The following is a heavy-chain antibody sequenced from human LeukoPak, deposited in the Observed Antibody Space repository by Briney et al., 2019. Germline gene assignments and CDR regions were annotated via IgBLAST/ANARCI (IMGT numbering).Heavy chain of an antibody. V-gene: IGHV3-74*03. CDR2: IKTDGSES. J-gene: IGHJ4*02. CDR1: GFIFSDYW. Sequence: GGSLRLSCAASGFIFSDYWMHWVRRAPGKGLVWISRIKTDGSESAYADSVKGRFTIYRDNAKNTLFLQMNRLTVEDTAVYYCARRTVTGSLDYWGQGTLVTVSS. D-gene: IGHD4-17*01. CDR3: ARRTVTGSLDY.